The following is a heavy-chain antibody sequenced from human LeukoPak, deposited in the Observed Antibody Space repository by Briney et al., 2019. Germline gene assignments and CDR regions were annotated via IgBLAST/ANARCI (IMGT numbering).Heavy chain of an antibody. CDR2: ISYDVSNK. Sequence: GRSLRLSCAASGFTFSSYAMHWVRQAPGKGLEGVTVISYDVSNKYYADSVKGRFTISRDNSKNTLYLQMNSLRAEDTAVYYCARDLGYCSSTSCYTRYSSSWYGNLDYWGQGTLVTVSS. J-gene: IGHJ4*02. CDR1: GFTFSSYA. CDR3: ARDLGYCSSTSCYTRYSSSWYGNLDY. V-gene: IGHV3-30-3*01. D-gene: IGHD2-2*02.